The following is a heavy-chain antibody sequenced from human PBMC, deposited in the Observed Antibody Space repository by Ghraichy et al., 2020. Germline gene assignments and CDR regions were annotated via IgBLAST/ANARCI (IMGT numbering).Heavy chain of an antibody. J-gene: IGHJ4*02. CDR1: GYTFTSYA. V-gene: IGHV1-3*01. CDR3: ARDGFTITYYYDSSVADYFDY. D-gene: IGHD3-22*01. Sequence: ASVKVSCKSSGYTFTSYAMHWVRQAPGQRLEWMGWINAGNGNTKYSQKFRGRVTITRDTSASTAYMELSGLRSEDTAVYYCARDGFTITYYYDSSVADYFDYWGQGTLVTVSS. CDR2: INAGNGNT.